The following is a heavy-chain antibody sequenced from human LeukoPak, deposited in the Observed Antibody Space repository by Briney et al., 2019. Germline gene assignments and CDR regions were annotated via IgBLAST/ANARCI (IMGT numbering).Heavy chain of an antibody. D-gene: IGHD1-26*01. CDR1: GYTFTTYY. CDR2: INPNSGGT. V-gene: IGHV1-2*02. Sequence: ASVKVSCKASGYTFTTYYIHWVRQAPGQGLEWMGWINPNSGGTNYAQKFQGRVTMTRDTSISTAYMELSRLRSDDTAVYYCARVKLLTGIYYYYYYYYMDVWGKGTTVTVSS. J-gene: IGHJ6*03. CDR3: ARVKLLTGIYYYYYYYYMDV.